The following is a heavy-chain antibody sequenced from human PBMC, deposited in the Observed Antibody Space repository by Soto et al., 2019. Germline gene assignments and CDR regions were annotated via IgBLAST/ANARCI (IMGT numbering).Heavy chain of an antibody. D-gene: IGHD5-12*01. J-gene: IGHJ4*02. Sequence: SETLSLTCTVSCASISSSYWSWIRQSPGKGLEWIAYIYHAGSTNYNPPLKSRVTISLDTSKSQFSLNLSSLTTADTAVYFCARGGNRYSNTASGVGGFDYWGQGTLVTVSS. CDR2: IYHAGST. V-gene: IGHV4-59*01. CDR3: ARGGNRYSNTASGVGGFDY. CDR1: CASISSSY.